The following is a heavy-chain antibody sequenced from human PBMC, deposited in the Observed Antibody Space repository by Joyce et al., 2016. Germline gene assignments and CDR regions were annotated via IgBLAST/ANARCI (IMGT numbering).Heavy chain of an antibody. D-gene: IGHD3-22*01. J-gene: IGHJ4*02. V-gene: IGHV5-51*01. CDR2: IYPGDYET. CDR1: GYICTNYW. CDR3: AIHHYDSGGYLGY. Sequence: EVQLVQSGTEVKKPGESLKISCKGSGYICTNYWIAWVRQMPGKGLECMGIIYPGDYETRYSPSLRGQVTISADKSINTAYLQWSSLKASDTAFYYCAIHHYDSGGYLGYWGQGTVVTVSS.